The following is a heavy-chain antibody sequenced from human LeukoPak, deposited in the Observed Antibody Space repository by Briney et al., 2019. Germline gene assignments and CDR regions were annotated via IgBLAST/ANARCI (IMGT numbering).Heavy chain of an antibody. Sequence: GGSLRLSCVASGFTFSSYAMSWVRQAPGEGLEWVSGISGSGDSTYYADSVKGRFTISRDNSKNTLYLQVSTLRAEDTAVYYCARTTGCSSTSCYVNFWGQGTLVTVSS. V-gene: IGHV3-23*01. CDR3: ARTTGCSSTSCYVNF. J-gene: IGHJ4*02. CDR2: ISGSGDST. D-gene: IGHD2-2*01. CDR1: GFTFSSYA.